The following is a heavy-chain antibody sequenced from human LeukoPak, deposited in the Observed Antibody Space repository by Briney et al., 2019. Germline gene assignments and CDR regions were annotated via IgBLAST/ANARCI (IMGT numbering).Heavy chain of an antibody. Sequence: SETLSLTCTVSGGSIGSSSYYWGWIRQPPGKGLESIGEIYHIETTNYNPSLKSRVTISVDKSKNQFSLKLNSVTAADTAVYYCARDTAGGSDHDAFDIWGQGTMVTVSS. CDR2: IYHIETT. CDR3: ARDTAGGSDHDAFDI. V-gene: IGHV4-39*07. CDR1: GGSIGSSSYY. D-gene: IGHD1-26*01. J-gene: IGHJ3*02.